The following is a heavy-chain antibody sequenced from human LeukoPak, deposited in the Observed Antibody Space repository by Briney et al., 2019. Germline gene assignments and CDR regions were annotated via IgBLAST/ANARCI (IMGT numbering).Heavy chain of an antibody. J-gene: IGHJ4*02. CDR3: ARLHLTASLAAVYFDN. CDR1: GYSFTNQW. Sequence: GESLKISCKGSGYSFTNQWIGWVRLMPGNGLEWMGIIYPGDSDTRYSPSFQGQVTISADKSISTASLQWSSLKASDIAMYYCARLHLTASLAAVYFDNWGQGTLVTVSS. D-gene: IGHD2-21*02. V-gene: IGHV5-51*01. CDR2: IYPGDSDT.